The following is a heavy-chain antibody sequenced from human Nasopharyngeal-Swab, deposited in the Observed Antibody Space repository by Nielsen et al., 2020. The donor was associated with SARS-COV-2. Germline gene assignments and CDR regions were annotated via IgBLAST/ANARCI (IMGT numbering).Heavy chain of an antibody. CDR1: GFIFGDYW. V-gene: IGHV3-7*01. J-gene: IGHJ4*02. CDR2: IHQHGNDK. CDR3: ATGEYRSGWWIFDY. D-gene: IGHD6-19*01. Sequence: GGSLRLSCEASGFIFGDYWMTWVRQAPGKGLEWVANIHQHGNDKYYVDSVRGRFTISRDNAKNSLYLQMDSLRDEDTAVYFCATGEYRSGWWIFDYGGKGTLVTVYS.